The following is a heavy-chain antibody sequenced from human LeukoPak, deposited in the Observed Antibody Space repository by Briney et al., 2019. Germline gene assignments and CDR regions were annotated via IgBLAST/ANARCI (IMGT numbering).Heavy chain of an antibody. J-gene: IGHJ4*02. CDR1: RFIFSNFD. D-gene: IGHD5/OR15-5a*01. V-gene: IGHV3-30*02. CDR3: ARQIGVSIDY. CDR2: IRFDGSNE. Sequence: GGSLTLSCAASRFIFSNFDMHWVRQARGKELEWVAFIRFDGSNEYYADSVRGRFTISRDNSKNTLYLQMSSLRPEDTAVYYCARQIGVSIDYWGQGTLVTVSS.